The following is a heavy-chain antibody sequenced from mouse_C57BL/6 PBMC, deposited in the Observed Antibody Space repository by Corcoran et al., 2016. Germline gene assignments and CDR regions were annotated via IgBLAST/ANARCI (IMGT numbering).Heavy chain of an antibody. D-gene: IGHD2-4*01. CDR2: IYPGSGNT. Sequence: QVQLKQSGAELVRPGASVKLSCKASGYTFTDYYINWVKQRPGQGLEWIARIYPGSGNTYYNEKFKGKATLTAEKSSSTAYMQLSSLTSEDSAVYFCARSDDYDGYDYWCQGTTLTVSS. V-gene: IGHV1-76*01. J-gene: IGHJ2*01. CDR3: ARSDDYDGYDY. CDR1: GYTFTDYY.